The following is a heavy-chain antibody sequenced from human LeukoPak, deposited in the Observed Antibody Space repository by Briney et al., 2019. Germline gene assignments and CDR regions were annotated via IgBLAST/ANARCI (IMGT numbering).Heavy chain of an antibody. V-gene: IGHV4-39*07. CDR1: GGSISSSSYY. Sequence: ASETLSLTCTVSGGSISSSSYYWGWIRQPPGKGLEWIGSIYYSGSTYYNPSLKSRVTISVDTSKNQFSLKLSSVTAADTAVYYCARDRSVYSGYETPMAALDYWGQGTLVTVSS. J-gene: IGHJ4*02. D-gene: IGHD5-12*01. CDR3: ARDRSVYSGYETPMAALDY. CDR2: IYYSGST.